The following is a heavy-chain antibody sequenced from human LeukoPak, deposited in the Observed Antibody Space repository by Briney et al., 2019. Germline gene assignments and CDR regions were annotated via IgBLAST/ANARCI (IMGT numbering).Heavy chain of an antibody. Sequence: GASVKVSCKASGYTFTSYYMHWVRQAPGQGLEWMGIINPSGGSTSYAQKFQGRVTMTRDTSTSTVYMELSRLRSDDTAVYYCARDFKQQLALAKPNWFDPWGQGTLVTVSS. CDR1: GYTFTSYY. D-gene: IGHD6-13*01. V-gene: IGHV1-46*01. CDR3: ARDFKQQLALAKPNWFDP. CDR2: INPSGGST. J-gene: IGHJ5*02.